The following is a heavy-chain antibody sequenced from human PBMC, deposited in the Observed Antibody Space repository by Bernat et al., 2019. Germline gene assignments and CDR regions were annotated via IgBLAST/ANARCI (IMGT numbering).Heavy chain of an antibody. CDR2: IYSGGST. J-gene: IGHJ3*02. CDR3: ARDSHRGLGAFDI. D-gene: IGHD3-16*01. Sequence: EVQLVESGGGLIQPGGSLRLSCAASGFTVSSNYMSWVRQAPGKGLEWVSVIYSGGSTYYADSVKGRFTISRDNSKNTLYLQMNSLRAEDTAVYYCARDSHRGLGAFDIWGQGTMVTVSS. V-gene: IGHV3-53*01. CDR1: GFTVSSNY.